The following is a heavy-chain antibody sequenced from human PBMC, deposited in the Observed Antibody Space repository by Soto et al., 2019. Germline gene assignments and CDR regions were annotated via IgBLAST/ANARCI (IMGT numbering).Heavy chain of an antibody. CDR2: IIPIFGTA. V-gene: IGHV1-69*13. CDR1: GGTFSSYA. CDR3: ARGGYDYVWGSYFAY. D-gene: IGHD3-16*01. J-gene: IGHJ4*02. Sequence: SVKVSCKASGGTFSSYAISWVRQAPGQGLEWMGGIIPIFGTANYAQKFQGRVTITADESTSTAYMELSSLRSEDTAVYYCARGGYDYVWGSYFAYWGQGTLVTVSS.